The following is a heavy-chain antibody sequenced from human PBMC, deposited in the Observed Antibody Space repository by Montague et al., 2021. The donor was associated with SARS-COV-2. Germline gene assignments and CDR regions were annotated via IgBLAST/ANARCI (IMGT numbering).Heavy chain of an antibody. CDR3: ARGDEEQWLVHYYYYGMDV. Sequence: CAISGDSVVRNSAAWKWTRQSPSRGLEWLGRTYYRSKWYNDYAVSVKSRITINPDTSKNQFSLQLNSVTPEDTAVYYCARGDEEQWLVHYYYYGMDVWGQGTTVTVSS. V-gene: IGHV6-1*01. CDR2: TYYRSKWYN. J-gene: IGHJ6*02. CDR1: GDSVVRNSAA. D-gene: IGHD6-19*01.